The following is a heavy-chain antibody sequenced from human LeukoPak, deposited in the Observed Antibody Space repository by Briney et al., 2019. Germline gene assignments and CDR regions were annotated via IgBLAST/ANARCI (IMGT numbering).Heavy chain of an antibody. D-gene: IGHD1-26*01. V-gene: IGHV3-21*01. Sequence: GGSLRLSCAASGFTFNSYSMNWVRQAPGKGLEWVSSISSSSSYIYYADSVKGRFTISRDNAKNSLYLQMNSLRAEDTAVYYCARGLWELLGYFDYWGQGTLVTVSS. J-gene: IGHJ4*02. CDR3: ARGLWELLGYFDY. CDR1: GFTFNSYS. CDR2: ISSSSSYI.